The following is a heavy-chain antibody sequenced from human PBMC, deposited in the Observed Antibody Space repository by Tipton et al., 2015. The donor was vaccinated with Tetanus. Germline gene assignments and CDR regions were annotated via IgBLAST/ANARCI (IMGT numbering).Heavy chain of an antibody. D-gene: IGHD5-18*01. CDR3: ARYQFGENTAMVEYFDY. CDR2: IYPGDSDT. V-gene: IGHV5-51*01. CDR1: GYSFTSYW. J-gene: IGHJ4*02. Sequence: QSGPEVKKPGESLKISCKGSGYSFTSYWIGWVRQMPGKGLEWMGIIYPGDSDTRYSPSFQGQVTISADKSISTAYLQWSSLKASDTAMYYCARYQFGENTAMVEYFDYWGQGTLVTVSS.